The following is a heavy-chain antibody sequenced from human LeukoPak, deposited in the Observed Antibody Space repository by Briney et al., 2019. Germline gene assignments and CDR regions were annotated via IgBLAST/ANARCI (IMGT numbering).Heavy chain of an antibody. CDR2: INAGNGNT. CDR1: GYIFTSYA. CDR3: ATGGTIRHEERWLQYYALDY. D-gene: IGHD5-24*01. V-gene: IGHV1-3*01. J-gene: IGHJ4*02. Sequence: GASVKVSCTASGYIFTSYAMHWVRQAPGQRLEWMGWINAGNGNTKYSQKFQGRVTITRDTSASTAYMELSSLRSEDTAVYYCATGGTIRHEERWLQYYALDYWGQGTLVTVSS.